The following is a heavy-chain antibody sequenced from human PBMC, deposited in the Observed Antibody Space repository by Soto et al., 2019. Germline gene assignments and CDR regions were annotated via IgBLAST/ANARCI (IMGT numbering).Heavy chain of an antibody. V-gene: IGHV1-18*04. CDR1: GYTFTSYG. CDR2: ISAYNGNT. J-gene: IGHJ6*02. CDR3: ARTYGSGSLYYYGMDV. D-gene: IGHD3-10*01. Sequence: QVQLVQSGAEVKKPGASVKVSCKASGYTFTSYGISWVRQAPGQGLEGMGWISAYNGNTNYAQKLQGRVTMTTDTSTSTDYMELRSLRSDDTSVYYCARTYGSGSLYYYGMDVWGQGTTVTVSS.